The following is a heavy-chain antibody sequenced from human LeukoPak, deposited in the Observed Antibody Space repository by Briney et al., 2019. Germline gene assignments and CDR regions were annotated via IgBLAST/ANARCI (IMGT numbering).Heavy chain of an antibody. Sequence: SETLSLTCTVSGGSISSYYWSGTRQPLGKGLEWIGYIYYSGSTNYNPSLKSRVTISVDTSKNQFSLKLSSVTAADTAVYYCARTKWDWFDPWGQGTLVTVSS. CDR2: IYYSGST. J-gene: IGHJ5*02. CDR3: ARTKWDWFDP. D-gene: IGHD2-8*01. V-gene: IGHV4-59*08. CDR1: GGSISSYY.